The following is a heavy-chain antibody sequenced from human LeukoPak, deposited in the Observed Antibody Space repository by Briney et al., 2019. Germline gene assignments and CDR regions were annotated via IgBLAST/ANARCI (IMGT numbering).Heavy chain of an antibody. J-gene: IGHJ4*02. Sequence: GASVKVSCKASGYTFTSYYMRWVRQAPGQGLEWMGIINPSGGSTSYAQKFQGRVTMTRDTSTSTVYMELSSLRSEDTAVYYCARDYCTNGVCYPWTDWGQGTLVTVSS. D-gene: IGHD2-8*01. CDR3: ARDYCTNGVCYPWTD. V-gene: IGHV1-46*01. CDR1: GYTFTSYY. CDR2: INPSGGST.